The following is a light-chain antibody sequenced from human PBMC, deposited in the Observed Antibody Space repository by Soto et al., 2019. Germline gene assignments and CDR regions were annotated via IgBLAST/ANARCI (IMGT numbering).Light chain of an antibody. CDR2: DNN. CDR1: GSNIWSNS. CDR3: GTWDNNLSAGV. Sequence: SVLTQPPSVSAAPGQKFTISCSVSGSNIWSNSLSWYQQFPGSSPKLLIYDNNKRPSGIPDRFSGSKSDTSATLAITGLQTGDEADYYCGTWDNNLSAGVLGAGTKVTVL. V-gene: IGLV1-51*01. J-gene: IGLJ1*01.